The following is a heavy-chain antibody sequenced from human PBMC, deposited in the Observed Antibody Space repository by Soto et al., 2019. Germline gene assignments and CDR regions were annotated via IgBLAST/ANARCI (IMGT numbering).Heavy chain of an antibody. J-gene: IGHJ4*02. V-gene: IGHV1-2*02. CDR2: INPNSGGT. CDR3: AREVRDPTGTTGFDY. Sequence: ASVKVSCKASGYTFTGYYMHWVRQAPGQGLEWMGWINPNSGGTNYAQKLQGRVTMTTDTSTSTAYMELRSLRSDDTAVYYCAREVRDPTGTTGFDYWGQGTLVTVSS. CDR1: GYTFTGYY. D-gene: IGHD1-7*01.